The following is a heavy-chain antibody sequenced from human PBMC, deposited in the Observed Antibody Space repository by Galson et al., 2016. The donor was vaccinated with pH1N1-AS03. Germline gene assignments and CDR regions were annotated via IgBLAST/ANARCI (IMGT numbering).Heavy chain of an antibody. J-gene: IGHJ6*02. CDR1: GYTFSNHW. D-gene: IGHD3-3*01. CDR2: IYPADSST. CDR3: ARQQDGRGSGLEWLFWYGMDV. Sequence: QSGAEVKKPGESLKISCKVSGYTFSNHWIGWVRQMPGKGLEWMGIIYPADSSTTYSPSFQGQVTISADQSISTAYLQWRSLRASDTAMYCCARQQDGRGSGLEWLFWYGMDVWGQGTTVIVSS. V-gene: IGHV5-51*01.